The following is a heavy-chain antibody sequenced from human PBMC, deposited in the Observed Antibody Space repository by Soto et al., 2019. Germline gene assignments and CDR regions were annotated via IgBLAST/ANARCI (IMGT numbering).Heavy chain of an antibody. CDR2: IIPIFGTA. J-gene: IGHJ6*02. CDR3: AGHGHYGLLYYYYCRDV. D-gene: IGHD4-17*01. CDR1: GCTFSSYG. Sequence: QVQLVQSGAEVKKPGSSVKVSCKAAGCTFSSYGISWGLQAPGQGLGWMGGIIPIFGTANYAQKLQGRVTITADETTSPAYMQLSSLRSEATDVYYCAGHGHYGLLYYYYCRDVWGQGTTVTVSS. V-gene: IGHV1-69*12.